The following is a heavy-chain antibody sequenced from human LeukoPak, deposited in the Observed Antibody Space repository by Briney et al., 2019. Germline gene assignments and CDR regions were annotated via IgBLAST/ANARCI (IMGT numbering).Heavy chain of an antibody. CDR2: INWNGGST. D-gene: IGHD3-16*01. Sequence: GRSLRLSCAASGFTFSSYGMSWVRQAPGKGLEWVSGINWNGGSTGYADSVKGRFTISRDNAKNSLYLQMNSLRAEDTALYYCARGYGGGDFDYWGQGTLVTVSS. CDR1: GFTFSSYG. V-gene: IGHV3-20*04. CDR3: ARGYGGGDFDY. J-gene: IGHJ4*02.